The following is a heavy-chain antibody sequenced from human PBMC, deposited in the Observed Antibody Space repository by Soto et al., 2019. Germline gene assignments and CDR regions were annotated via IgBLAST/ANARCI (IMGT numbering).Heavy chain of an antibody. Sequence: QVQLVQSGAEVKKPGASVKVSCQASGYTFSNYGFSWVRQAPGQGLEGMGWISGYNGNTNYAERHQGRVTMTTDTSASTAYMELKSLRYDDTAVYYCAREGQLGYWGQGAPVTVSS. CDR3: AREGQLGY. CDR2: ISGYNGNT. D-gene: IGHD6-6*01. V-gene: IGHV1-18*01. CDR1: GYTFSNYG. J-gene: IGHJ4*02.